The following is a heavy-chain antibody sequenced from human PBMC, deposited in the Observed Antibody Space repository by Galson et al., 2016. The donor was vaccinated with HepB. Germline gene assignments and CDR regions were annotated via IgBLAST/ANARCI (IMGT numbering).Heavy chain of an antibody. Sequence: SLRLSCAASGFSFSVYGMHWVRQTPGKGLEWVAFISNDGSDEYYADSVKGRFTISRDNAKNSLYLQMNSLTDEDTAVYYCARDREEDWDSYGYYYIGDYWGQGTLVTVSS. J-gene: IGHJ4*02. CDR3: ARDREEDWDSYGYYYIGDY. CDR2: ISNDGSDE. D-gene: IGHD5-18*01. CDR1: GFSFSVYG. V-gene: IGHV3-30-3*01.